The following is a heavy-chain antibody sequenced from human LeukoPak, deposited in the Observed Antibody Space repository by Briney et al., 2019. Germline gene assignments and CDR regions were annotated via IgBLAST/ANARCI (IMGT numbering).Heavy chain of an antibody. Sequence: PSETLSLPCTVSGGSISSYYWSWIRQPAGKGLEWIGRIYTSGSTNYNASLKSRVSMSVDTSKNQFSLELSSVTAADTAVFYCARENSGSYREFDYWGQGTLVTVSS. CDR1: GGSISSYY. CDR3: ARENSGSYREFDY. V-gene: IGHV4-4*07. D-gene: IGHD1-26*01. CDR2: IYTSGST. J-gene: IGHJ4*02.